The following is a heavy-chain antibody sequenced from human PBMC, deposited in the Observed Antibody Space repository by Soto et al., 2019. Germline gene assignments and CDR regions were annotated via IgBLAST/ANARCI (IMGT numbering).Heavy chain of an antibody. J-gene: IGHJ5*02. Sequence: GSLRLSCAASGFTFSSYSMNWVRQAPGKGLEWVSSISSSSSYIYYADSVKGRFTISRDNAKNSLYLQMNSLRAEDTAVYYCARDIVATWGNWFDPWGQGTLVTVSS. CDR2: ISSSSSYI. V-gene: IGHV3-21*01. CDR1: GFTFSSYS. D-gene: IGHD5-12*01. CDR3: ARDIVATWGNWFDP.